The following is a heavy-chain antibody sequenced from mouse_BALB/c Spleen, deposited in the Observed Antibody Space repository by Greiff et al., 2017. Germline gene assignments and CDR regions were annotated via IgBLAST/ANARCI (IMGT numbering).Heavy chain of an antibody. J-gene: IGHJ2*01. D-gene: IGHD2-14*01. CDR2: ISYDGSN. CDR3: ARARYDGGNFDY. V-gene: IGHV3-6*02. Sequence: ESGPGLVKPSQSLSLTCSVTGYSITSGYYWNWIRQFPGNKLEWMGYISYDGSNNYNPSLKNRISITRDTSKNQFFLKLNSVTTEDTATYYCARARYDGGNFDYWGQGTTLTVSS. CDR1: GYSITSGYY.